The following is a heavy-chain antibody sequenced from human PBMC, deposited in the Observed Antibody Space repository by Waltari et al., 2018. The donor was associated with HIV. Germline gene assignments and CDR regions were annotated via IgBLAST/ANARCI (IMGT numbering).Heavy chain of an antibody. CDR2: FSAYKGNT. V-gene: IGHV1-18*01. CDR1: GYTFTSYG. D-gene: IGHD6-13*01. Sequence: QVQLVQSGAEVKKPGASVKVSCKASGYTFTSYGISWVRQAPGQGREWMGWFSAYKGNTNYAQKLQGRVTMTKDQSTSTAYMELRSLRSDDTAVYYCARGGPGIAAAGTTWIIDYWGQGTLVTVSS. J-gene: IGHJ4*02. CDR3: ARGGPGIAAAGTTWIIDY.